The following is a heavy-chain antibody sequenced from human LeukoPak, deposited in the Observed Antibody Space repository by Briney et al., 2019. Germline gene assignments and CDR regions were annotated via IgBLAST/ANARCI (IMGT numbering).Heavy chain of an antibody. Sequence: SVKVSCXASGGTFSSYAISWVRQAPGQGLEWMGGIIPIFGTANYAQKFQGRVTITADKSTSTAYMELSSLRSEDTAVYYCARGYWNDYFDYWGQGTLVTVPS. J-gene: IGHJ4*02. CDR1: GGTFSSYA. V-gene: IGHV1-69*06. CDR2: IIPIFGTA. CDR3: ARGYWNDYFDY. D-gene: IGHD1-1*01.